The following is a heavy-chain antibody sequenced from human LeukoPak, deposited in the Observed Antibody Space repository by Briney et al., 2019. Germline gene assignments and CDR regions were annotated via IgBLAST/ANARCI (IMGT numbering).Heavy chain of an antibody. Sequence: ASVKVSCKASGYTFTSYYIHWVRQAPGQGLEWRGIINPSGGSTSYAQKFQGRVTLTRDTSTSTVYMELSSLRSEDSALYYCARRSSRWYGNYFFDYWGQGTLVTVSS. CDR1: GYTFTSYY. J-gene: IGHJ4*02. CDR3: ARRSSRWYGNYFFDY. CDR2: INPSGGST. V-gene: IGHV1-46*01. D-gene: IGHD6-13*01.